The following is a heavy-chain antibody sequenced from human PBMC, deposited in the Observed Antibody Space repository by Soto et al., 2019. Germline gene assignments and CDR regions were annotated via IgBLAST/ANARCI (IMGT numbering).Heavy chain of an antibody. Sequence: QVQLVQSGAEVKKPGSSVKVSCKASGGTFSSYAISWVRQAPGQGLEWMGGIIPIFGTANYAQKFQGRVTLTADESTSTAYMELSSLRSEDTAVYYCARDRLMITFGGVGDGRWFAFEIWGQGTMVTVSS. CDR1: GGTFSSYA. J-gene: IGHJ3*02. CDR2: IIPIFGTA. V-gene: IGHV1-69*12. D-gene: IGHD3-16*01. CDR3: ARDRLMITFGGVGDGRWFAFEI.